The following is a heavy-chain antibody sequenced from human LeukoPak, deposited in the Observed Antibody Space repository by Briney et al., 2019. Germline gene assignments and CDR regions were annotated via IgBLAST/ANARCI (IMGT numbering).Heavy chain of an antibody. V-gene: IGHV4-59*08. J-gene: IGHJ4*02. CDR2: INYGGNS. CDR3: ARLDCISNTCYNY. Sequence: SETLSLTCNVSGDSITSDYWSWIRQPPGRGLEWIGYINYGGNSDYNPSLNSRVTISGNRSKKQVSLKMRSMTAADTAVYYCARLDCISNTCYNYWAPGALVTVSS. CDR1: GDSITSDY. D-gene: IGHD3-10*01.